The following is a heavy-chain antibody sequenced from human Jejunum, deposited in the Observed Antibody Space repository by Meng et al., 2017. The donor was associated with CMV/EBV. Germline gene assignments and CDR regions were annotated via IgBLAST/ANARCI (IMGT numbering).Heavy chain of an antibody. Sequence: KGSGYRFTGYYLHWVRQAPGQGLEWLGWINPNSGATSYAQNFQDRVTMTRDTSISTAYMELNRLRSDDTAVYYCARDSIGDSYFDYWGQGKVVTVSS. V-gene: IGHV1-2*02. CDR1: GYRFTGYY. CDR2: INPNSGAT. D-gene: IGHD2-21*02. CDR3: ARDSIGDSYFDY. J-gene: IGHJ4*02.